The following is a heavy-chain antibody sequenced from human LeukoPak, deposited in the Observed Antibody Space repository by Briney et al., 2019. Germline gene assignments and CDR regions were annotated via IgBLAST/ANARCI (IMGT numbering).Heavy chain of an antibody. CDR2: LYPGDSQS. V-gene: IGHV5-51*01. J-gene: IGHJ6*03. Sequence: GESLKISCKGSGYSFTNYWIVWVRQMPGKGLEWMGILYPGDSQSTYSPSLQGQVTISADKSISTAYLQWSSLKASDTAMYYCARHVLGDFGVVSNMDVWGKGTTVTVSS. CDR1: GYSFTNYW. CDR3: ARHVLGDFGVVSNMDV. D-gene: IGHD3-3*01.